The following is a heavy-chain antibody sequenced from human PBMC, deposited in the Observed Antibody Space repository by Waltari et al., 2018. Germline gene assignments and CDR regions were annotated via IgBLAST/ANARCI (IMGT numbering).Heavy chain of an antibody. CDR2: IRYDGSEK. V-gene: IGHV3-30*02. CDR1: GFTFSSYG. Sequence: QVQLVESGGGVVQPGGSLRLSCAASGFTFSSYGMHWVRQAPGKGREGVAFIRYDGSEKYYVESVKGRFTISRDTPENMLYLQMNSLRVEDTAVYYCAKGTLRLLEWSRNTYMDVWGKGTTVTVSS. J-gene: IGHJ6*03. D-gene: IGHD3-3*01. CDR3: AKGTLRLLEWSRNTYMDV.